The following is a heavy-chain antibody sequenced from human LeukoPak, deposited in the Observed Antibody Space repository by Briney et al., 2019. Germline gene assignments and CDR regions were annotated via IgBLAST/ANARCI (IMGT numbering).Heavy chain of an antibody. D-gene: IGHD2/OR15-2a*01. CDR2: ISYDGGNK. CDR3: ARGPYYDSWFDP. V-gene: IGHV3-30*03. J-gene: IGHJ5*02. Sequence: GGSLRLSCAASGFTFSSYWMSWVRQAPGKGLEWVAVISYDGGNKYYADSVKGRFTISRDNSKNTLYLQMNSLRAEDTAVYYCARGPYYDSWFDPWGQGTLVTVSS. CDR1: GFTFSSYW.